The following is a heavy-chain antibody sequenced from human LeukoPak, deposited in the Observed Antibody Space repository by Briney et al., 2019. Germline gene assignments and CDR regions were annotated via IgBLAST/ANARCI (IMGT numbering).Heavy chain of an antibody. D-gene: IGHD2-2*03. Sequence: PGGSLTLSCVACGFSFSSYGMHWVRRAPGKGLEWMTFIRFDGSEKYYADSVKGRFTISRDYSKNTLFLQMSSLRPEDTAVYYCALEKNFGYHYFDFWGQGALVTVSS. CDR1: GFSFSSYG. CDR3: ALEKNFGYHYFDF. V-gene: IGHV3-30*02. J-gene: IGHJ4*02. CDR2: IRFDGSEK.